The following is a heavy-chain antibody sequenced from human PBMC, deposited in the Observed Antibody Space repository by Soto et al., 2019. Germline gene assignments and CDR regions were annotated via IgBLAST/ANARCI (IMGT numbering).Heavy chain of an antibody. CDR1: GYTFTSYG. CDR3: AREIMVYAGMSWFDP. Sequence: ASVKVSCKASGYTFTSYGISWVRQAPGQGLEWMGWISAYNGNTNYAQKLQGRVTMTTDTSTSTAYMELRSLRSDDTAVYYCAREIMVYAGMSWFDPWGQGTLVTVSS. V-gene: IGHV1-18*01. CDR2: ISAYNGNT. D-gene: IGHD2-8*01. J-gene: IGHJ5*02.